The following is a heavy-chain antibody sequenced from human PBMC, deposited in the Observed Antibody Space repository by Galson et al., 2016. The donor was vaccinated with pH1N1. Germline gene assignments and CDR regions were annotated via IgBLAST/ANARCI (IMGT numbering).Heavy chain of an antibody. CDR1: GYTFTDNF. V-gene: IGHV1-2*02. D-gene: IGHD3-3*01. Sequence: SVKVSCKASGYTFTDNFIHWGQQTPGQGLEWLGWINPDSGCTTYAQSFNDRVTMTRDTSINTIFMPLTSLRSEDTAIYFCATLLSTDYDFWSSYNLPFDLWGQGTLATVS. CDR2: INPDSGCT. CDR3: ATLLSTDYDFWSSYNLPFDL. J-gene: IGHJ5*02.